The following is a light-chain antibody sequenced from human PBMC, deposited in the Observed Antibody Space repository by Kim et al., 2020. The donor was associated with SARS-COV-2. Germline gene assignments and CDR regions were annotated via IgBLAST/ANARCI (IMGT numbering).Light chain of an antibody. CDR3: LQDYDYPRT. V-gene: IGKV1-6*01. CDR1: QGINSD. Sequence: ASVGDRVTITCRSSQGINSDLSWYQQKPGKAPKFLIYAASTLQTGVPSRFSGSGSGTHFTLTISSLQPDDYATYYCLQDYDYPRTFGQGTKVDIK. CDR2: AAS. J-gene: IGKJ1*01.